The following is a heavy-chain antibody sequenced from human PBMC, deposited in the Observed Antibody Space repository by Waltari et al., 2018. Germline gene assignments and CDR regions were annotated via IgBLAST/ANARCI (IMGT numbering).Heavy chain of an antibody. CDR1: GYTFTSYG. J-gene: IGHJ4*02. CDR3: AREARGVQGVIDIDY. Sequence: QVQLVQSGAEVKKPGASVKVSCKASGYTFTSYGISWVRQAPGQGLEWMGWISAYNGNTNDAQKLQGRGTMTTDTATSTAYMELRSLRSDDTAVHYWAREARGVQGVIDIDYWGQGTLVTVSS. V-gene: IGHV1-18*01. CDR2: ISAYNGNT. D-gene: IGHD3-10*01.